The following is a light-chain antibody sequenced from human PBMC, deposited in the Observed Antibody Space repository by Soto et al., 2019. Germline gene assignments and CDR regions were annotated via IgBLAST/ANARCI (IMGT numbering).Light chain of an antibody. CDR1: QSISSY. J-gene: IGKJ5*01. Sequence: DIQMTQSPSSLSASVGDRVTITCRASQSISSYLNWYQQKPGKAPKLLIYAASSLQSGVPSRFSGSGSGTDFTLTISSLQPEDFATYYCQPSYSTHFGQGTRLEIK. CDR2: AAS. V-gene: IGKV1-39*01. CDR3: QPSYSTH.